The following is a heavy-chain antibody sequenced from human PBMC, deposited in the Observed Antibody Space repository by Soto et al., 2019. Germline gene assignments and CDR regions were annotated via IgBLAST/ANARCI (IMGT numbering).Heavy chain of an antibody. CDR1: GGSISSGGYS. J-gene: IGHJ4*02. V-gene: IGHV4-30-2*01. Sequence: QLQLQESGSGLVKPSQTVSLTCAVYGGSISSGGYSWSWIRQPPAKGLEWIGYIYHSGSTYYNPSLKSRVTISVDRSKNQFSLKLSSVTAADTAVYYCARVVSRLYFDYWGQGTLVTVSS. CDR2: IYHSGST. CDR3: ARVVSRLYFDY. D-gene: IGHD3-10*01.